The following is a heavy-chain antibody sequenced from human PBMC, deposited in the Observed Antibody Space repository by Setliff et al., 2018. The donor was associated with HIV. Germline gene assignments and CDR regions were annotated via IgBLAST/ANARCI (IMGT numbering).Heavy chain of an antibody. V-gene: IGHV1-2*02. CDR2: INPNSGGT. D-gene: IGHD3-3*01. Sequence: GASVKVSCKISGYTLTELSIHWVRQAPGKGLEWMGWINPNSGGTNYAQKFQGRVTMTRDTSTSTVYMELSSLRSEDTAVYYCARDGYYNSWSGYGYYYYYMDVWGKGTTVTVSS. CDR1: GYTLTELS. CDR3: ARDGYYNSWSGYGYYYYYMDV. J-gene: IGHJ6*03.